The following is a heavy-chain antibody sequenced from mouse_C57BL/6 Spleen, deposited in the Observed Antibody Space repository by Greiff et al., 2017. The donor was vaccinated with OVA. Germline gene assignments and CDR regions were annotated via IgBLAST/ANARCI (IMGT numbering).Heavy chain of an antibody. J-gene: IGHJ4*01. CDR2: IRSKSNNYAT. CDR3: VRVYDYGYAMDY. CDR1: GFSFNTYA. Sequence: GGGLVQPKGSLKLSCAASGFSFNTYAMNWVRQAPGKGLEWVARIRSKSNNYATYYADSVKDRFTISRDDSESMLYLQMNNLKTEDTAMDYCVRVYDYGYAMDYWGQGTSVTVSS. V-gene: IGHV10-1*01. D-gene: IGHD2-4*01.